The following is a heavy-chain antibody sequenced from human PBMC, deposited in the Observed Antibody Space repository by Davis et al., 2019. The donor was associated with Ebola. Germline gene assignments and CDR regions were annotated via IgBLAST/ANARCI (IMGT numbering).Heavy chain of an antibody. Sequence: SETLSLTCTVSGGSISSSSYYWGWIRQPPGKGLEWIGSIYYSGSTYYNPSLKSRVTISVDTSTNQFSLKLSSVTAADTAVYYCARPQAEYYYDSSGYYSYVGGVDYWGQGTLVTVSS. D-gene: IGHD3-22*01. J-gene: IGHJ4*02. V-gene: IGHV4-39*01. CDR2: IYYSGST. CDR3: ARPQAEYYYDSSGYYSYVGGVDY. CDR1: GGSISSSSYY.